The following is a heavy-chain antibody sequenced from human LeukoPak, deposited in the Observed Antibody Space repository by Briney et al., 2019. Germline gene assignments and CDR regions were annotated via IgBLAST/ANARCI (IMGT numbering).Heavy chain of an antibody. D-gene: IGHD6-19*01. CDR1: GFTFSSYS. J-gene: IGHJ4*02. CDR2: ISSSSSYI. V-gene: IGHV3-21*01. Sequence: GGSLRLSCAASGFTFSSYSMNWVRQAPGKGLEWVSSISSSSSYIYYADSVKGRFTISRDNAKNSLYLQMNSLRAEDTAVYYCAGIRYSSGWYPFDYWGQGTLVTVSS. CDR3: AGIRYSSGWYPFDY.